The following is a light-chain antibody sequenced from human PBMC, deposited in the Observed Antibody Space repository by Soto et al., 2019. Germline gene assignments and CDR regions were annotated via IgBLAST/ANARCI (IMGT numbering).Light chain of an antibody. J-gene: IGLJ1*01. CDR3: FSYTSSGTYV. Sequence: QSALTQPASVSGSPGQSITISCTGTSSDVGNYKYVSWYQQHPGKAPKLMIYEVSKRPSGVSNRFSGSKSGNTASLTISGLQAEAETDYYCFSYTSSGTYVFGTGTKVTVL. V-gene: IGLV2-14*01. CDR2: EVS. CDR1: SSDVGNYKY.